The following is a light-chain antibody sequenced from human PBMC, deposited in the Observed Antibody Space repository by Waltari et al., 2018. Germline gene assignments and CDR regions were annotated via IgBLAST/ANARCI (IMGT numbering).Light chain of an antibody. J-gene: IGKJ1*01. Sequence: EIVLTQSPDTLSLSPGETATLSCRASQSVSRYLAWYQQKPDQAPRLLIYDASSRATGIPDRFSGGGSGKDFSLTISRLEPDDFAVYYCQKYVSLPATFGQGTKVEIK. CDR3: QKYVSLPAT. CDR1: QSVSRY. CDR2: DAS. V-gene: IGKV3-20*01.